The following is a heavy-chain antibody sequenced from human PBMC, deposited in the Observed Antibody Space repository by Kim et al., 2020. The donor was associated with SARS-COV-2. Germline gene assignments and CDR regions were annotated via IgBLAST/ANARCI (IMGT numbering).Heavy chain of an antibody. V-gene: IGHV1-3*01. J-gene: IGHJ5*02. Sequence: NGKTKYSRKFQGRVTITRDTSASTAYMELSSLRSEDTAVYYCARDRLFDPWGQGTLVTVSS. CDR2: NGKT. CDR3: ARDRLFDP.